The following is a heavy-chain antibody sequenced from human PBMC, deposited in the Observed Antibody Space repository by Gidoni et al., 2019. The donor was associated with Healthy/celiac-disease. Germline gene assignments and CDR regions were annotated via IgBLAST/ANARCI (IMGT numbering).Heavy chain of an antibody. CDR1: GFTFSSYA. J-gene: IGHJ4*02. CDR3: ARESDGRGRFDY. V-gene: IGHV3-30-3*01. Sequence: QVQLVESGGGVVQPGRSLRLPCAASGFTFSSYAMHWVRQAPGKGLEWVAVISYDGSNKYYADSVKGRFTISRDNSKNTLYLQMNSLRAEDTAVYYCARESDGRGRFDYWGQGTLVTVSS. CDR2: ISYDGSNK.